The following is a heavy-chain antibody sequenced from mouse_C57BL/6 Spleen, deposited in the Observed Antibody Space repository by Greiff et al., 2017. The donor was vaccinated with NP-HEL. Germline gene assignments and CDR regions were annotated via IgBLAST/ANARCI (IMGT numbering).Heavy chain of an antibody. CDR2: ISDGGSYT. D-gene: IGHD4-1*01. Sequence: DVHLVESGGGLVKPGGSLKLSCAASGFTFSSYAMSWVRQTPEKRLEWVATISDGGSYTYYPDNVKGRFTISRDNAKNNLYLQMSHLKSEDTAMYYCARAGTYFDVWGTGTTVTVSS. CDR1: GFTFSSYA. CDR3: ARAGTYFDV. J-gene: IGHJ1*03. V-gene: IGHV5-4*01.